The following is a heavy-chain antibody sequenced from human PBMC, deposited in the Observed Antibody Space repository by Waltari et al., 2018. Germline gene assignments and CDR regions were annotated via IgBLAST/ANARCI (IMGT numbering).Heavy chain of an antibody. CDR1: GYTFTGYY. V-gene: IGHV1-2*06. J-gene: IGHJ4*02. Sequence: QVQLVQSGAEVKKPGASVKVSCTASGYTFTGYYMHWVRQAPGQGLEWMGRINPNSGGTNYAQKFQGRVTMTRDTSISTAYMELSRLRSDDTAVYYCAAVIAAAGTGTFDYWGQGTLVTVSS. CDR2: INPNSGGT. CDR3: AAVIAAAGTGTFDY. D-gene: IGHD6-13*01.